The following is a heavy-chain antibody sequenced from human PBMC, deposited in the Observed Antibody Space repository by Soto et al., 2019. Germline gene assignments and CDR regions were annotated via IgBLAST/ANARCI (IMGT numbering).Heavy chain of an antibody. CDR3: TTQGGGDDIYFDY. CDR1: GFSFSDAW. J-gene: IGHJ4*02. CDR2: IKSKSDGETT. D-gene: IGHD3-16*01. V-gene: IGHV3-15*01. Sequence: EVQLVESGGGLVQPGGSLRLSCAASGFSFSDAWMIWVRQAPGKGLQWVGRIKSKSDGETTDYAAPVKGRFAISRDDSKKTVYLRMNGLKTEDTATYFCTTQGGGDDIYFDYWGQGTLVAVSS.